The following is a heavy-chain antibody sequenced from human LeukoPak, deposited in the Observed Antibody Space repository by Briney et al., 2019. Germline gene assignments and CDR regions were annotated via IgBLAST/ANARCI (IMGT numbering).Heavy chain of an antibody. CDR3: AGGPPYSSYYFDY. V-gene: IGHV4-61*01. J-gene: IGHJ4*02. D-gene: IGHD5-18*01. Sequence: SETLSLTCTVSGGSVSSGSYYWSWIRQPPGKGLEWIGYIYYSGSTNYNPSLKSRVTISVDTSKNQFSLKLSSVTAADTAVYYCAGGPPYSSYYFDYWGQGTLVTVSS. CDR1: GGSVSSGSYY. CDR2: IYYSGST.